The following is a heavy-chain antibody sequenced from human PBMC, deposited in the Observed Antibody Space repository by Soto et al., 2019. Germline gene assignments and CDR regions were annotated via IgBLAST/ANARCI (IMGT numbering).Heavy chain of an antibody. J-gene: IGHJ4*03. D-gene: IGHD6-25*01. Sequence: VNVSCKASGGNVSTYAIGWVRQAPGQGLEWMGGIIPIFGTTHYATKFQGTVTITADKSTSTAYMELSSLRSEDTAVYYCARSPASSGWFYSALAIWGQGTLVTFSS. CDR2: IIPIFGTT. CDR1: GGNVSTYA. V-gene: IGHV1-69*06. CDR3: ARSPASSGWFYSALAI.